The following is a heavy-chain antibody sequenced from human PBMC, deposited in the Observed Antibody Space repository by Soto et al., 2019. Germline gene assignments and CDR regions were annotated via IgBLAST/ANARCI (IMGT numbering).Heavy chain of an antibody. CDR3: ARGVFGGMVATGDYSHS. Sequence: SETLSLTCTVSGGSISSGGYYWSWIRQHPGKGLEWIGYIYYSGSTYYNPSLKSRVTISVGTSKNQFSLKLSSVTAADTAVYYCARGVFGGMVATGDYSHSLRHATLVTV. V-gene: IGHV4-31*03. CDR1: GGSISSGGYY. D-gene: IGHD5-12*01. CDR2: IYYSGST. J-gene: IGHJ4*01.